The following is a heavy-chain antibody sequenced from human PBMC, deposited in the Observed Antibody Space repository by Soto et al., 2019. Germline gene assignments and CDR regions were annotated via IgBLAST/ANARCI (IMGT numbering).Heavy chain of an antibody. CDR2: IDLSGTTT. V-gene: IGHV3-23*03. CDR1: GFSFSAYS. CDR3: TKDRVPDGIYSFDY. J-gene: IGHJ4*02. Sequence: GGSLRLSFAASGFSFSAYSMNWVRQTPGRGLEWVSFIDLSGTTTYYRDSVKGRFTIFKDKSRNTVYLQMRSLTVEDAAIYYCTKDRVPDGIYSFDYWGQGALVTVSS. D-gene: IGHD2-15*01.